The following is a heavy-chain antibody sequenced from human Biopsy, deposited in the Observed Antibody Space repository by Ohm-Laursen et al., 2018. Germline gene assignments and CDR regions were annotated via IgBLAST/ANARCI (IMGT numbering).Heavy chain of an antibody. CDR3: VLASFDY. Sequence: VASVKVSCKASGYTFTDYYVHWVRQAPGHGLEWMGWIDTINGGARYAQKFQGRVTMTRDTSISTAYMELSRLTSDDTAVYYCVLASFDYWGQGTLVTVPS. CDR2: IDTINGGA. J-gene: IGHJ4*02. V-gene: IGHV1-2*02. CDR1: GYTFTDYY.